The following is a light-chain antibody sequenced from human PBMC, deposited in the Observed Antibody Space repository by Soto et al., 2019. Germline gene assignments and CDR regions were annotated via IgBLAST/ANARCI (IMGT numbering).Light chain of an antibody. CDR3: QPYGSSPR. J-gene: IGKJ1*01. CDR1: QSVSSSY. CDR2: GAS. Sequence: EIVLTQSPGTLSLSPGERATLSCRASQSVSSSYLAWYQQKPGQAPRLLIYGASSRATGIPDRFSCSGSGTEFTLTIRRLEPEDFAVYYCQPYGSSPRFGQGTKVEIK. V-gene: IGKV3-20*01.